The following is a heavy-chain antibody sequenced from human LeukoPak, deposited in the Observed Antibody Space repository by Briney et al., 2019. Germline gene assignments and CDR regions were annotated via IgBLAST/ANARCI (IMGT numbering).Heavy chain of an antibody. J-gene: IGHJ4*02. D-gene: IGHD2-15*01. CDR2: IWYDGSNK. CDR1: GFTFSSYG. Sequence: GGSLRLSCAASGFTFSSYGMHWVRQAPGKGLEWVAVIWYDGSNKYYADSVKGRFTISRDNSKNTLNLQMNSLRAENTAVYYCASGSDYSGTFDYWGQGTLVTVSS. CDR3: ASGSDYSGTFDY. V-gene: IGHV3-33*01.